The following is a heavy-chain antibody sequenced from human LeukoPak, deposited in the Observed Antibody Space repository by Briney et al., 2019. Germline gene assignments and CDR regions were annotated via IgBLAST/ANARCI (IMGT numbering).Heavy chain of an antibody. D-gene: IGHD5-12*01. Sequence: GGSLRLSCAASGFTFSTFAMIWVRQPPGKGLEWVSSIFPSGGEIHYADSVKGRFTISRDNSKNTLYLQMNSLRAEDTAVYYCARGGYQVDYWGQGTLVTVSS. CDR2: IFPSGGEI. V-gene: IGHV3-23*01. CDR1: GFTFSTFA. CDR3: ARGGYQVDY. J-gene: IGHJ4*02.